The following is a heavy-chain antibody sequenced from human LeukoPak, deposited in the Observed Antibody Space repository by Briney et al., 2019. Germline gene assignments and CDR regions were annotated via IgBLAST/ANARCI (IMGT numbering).Heavy chain of an antibody. CDR3: ARTKLVNSYYYYGMDV. CDR1: GFTFSSYA. CDR2: INHSGST. J-gene: IGHJ6*02. Sequence: GSLRLSCAASGFTFSSYAMSWVRQPPGKGLEWIGEINHSGSTNYNPSLKSRVTISVDTSKNQFSLKLSSVTAADTAVYYCARTKLVNSYYYYGMDVWGQGTTVTVSS. V-gene: IGHV4-34*01. D-gene: IGHD3-9*01.